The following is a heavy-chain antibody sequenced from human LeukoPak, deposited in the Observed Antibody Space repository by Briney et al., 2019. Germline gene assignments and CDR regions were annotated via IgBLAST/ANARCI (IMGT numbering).Heavy chain of an antibody. CDR1: GYSISSGYY. D-gene: IGHD6-6*01. CDR2: IYHSGST. J-gene: IGHJ4*02. Sequence: SETLSLTCTVSGYSISSGYYWGWIRPPPGKGLEWIGSIYHSGSTYYNPSLKSRVTISVNTSKDQYSLKLSSVTAADTAVYYCARGSHSSSCDYWGQGTLVTVSS. V-gene: IGHV4-38-2*02. CDR3: ARGSHSSSCDY.